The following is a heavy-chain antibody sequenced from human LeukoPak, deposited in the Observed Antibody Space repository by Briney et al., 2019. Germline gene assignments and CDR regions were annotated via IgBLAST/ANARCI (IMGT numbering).Heavy chain of an antibody. Sequence: SETLSLTCAVYGGSFSGYYWSWIRQPPGKGLEWIGEINHRGSTNYNPSLKSRVTISIDTSKNQFSLKLSSVTAADTAVFYCARTYCGGDCRFQHWGQGTLVTVSS. CDR3: ARTYCGGDCRFQH. V-gene: IGHV4-34*01. J-gene: IGHJ1*01. CDR2: INHRGST. CDR1: GGSFSGYY. D-gene: IGHD2-21*02.